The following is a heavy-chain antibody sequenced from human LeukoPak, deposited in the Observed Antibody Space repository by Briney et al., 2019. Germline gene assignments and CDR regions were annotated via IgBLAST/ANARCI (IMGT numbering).Heavy chain of an antibody. J-gene: IGHJ4*02. CDR2: IYYTGGS. D-gene: IGHD3-10*01. V-gene: IGHV4-39*01. CDR3: ARRGGFGFTFDH. CDR1: GDSITSSSHY. Sequence: ASETLSLTCSVSGDSITSSSHYWGWIRQPPGKGLEWIGHIYYTGGSSYSPSLKSRVTISVDTSNNQFSLKLTSVTAADTAVYYCARRGGFGFTFDHWGQGTLVAVSS.